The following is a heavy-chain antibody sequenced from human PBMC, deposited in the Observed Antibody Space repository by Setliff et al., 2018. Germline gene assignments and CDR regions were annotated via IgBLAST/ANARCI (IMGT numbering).Heavy chain of an antibody. V-gene: IGHV4-39*07. J-gene: IGHJ4*02. D-gene: IGHD5-18*01. CDR1: GGSISSSSYY. Sequence: SETLSLTCTVSGGSISSSSYYWVWFRQPPGKGLEWIGNIFYSGSTYYNPSLKSRVTISIDTSKNQFSLKLSSVTAADTAVYFCASTTYGYSYDYWGQGTLVTVSS. CDR2: IFYSGST. CDR3: ASTTYGYSYDY.